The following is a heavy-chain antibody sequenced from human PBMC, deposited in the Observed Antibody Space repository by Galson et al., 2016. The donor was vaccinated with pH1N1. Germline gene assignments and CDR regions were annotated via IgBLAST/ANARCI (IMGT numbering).Heavy chain of an antibody. CDR1: GDSVSSNSAA. V-gene: IGHV6-1*01. CDR3: ARHSPGRAVGVFDC. D-gene: IGHD6-19*01. Sequence: CAISGDSVSSNSAAWNWIRQSPSRGLEGLGRTYYRSKWFYNYAVSVQGRITINPDTSKNQFSLQLNSVTPEDTAVYYCARHSPGRAVGVFDCWGQGTLVTVSS. J-gene: IGHJ4*02. CDR2: TYYRSKWFY.